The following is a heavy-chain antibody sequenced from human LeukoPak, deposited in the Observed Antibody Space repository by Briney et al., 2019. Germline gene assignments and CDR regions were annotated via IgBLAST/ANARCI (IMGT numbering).Heavy chain of an antibody. V-gene: IGHV4-34*01. J-gene: IGHJ4*02. CDR1: GGSFSGYY. CDR2: INHSGST. CDR3: ARGRGYYYDSSGLNY. D-gene: IGHD3-22*01. Sequence: SETLPLTCAVYGGSFSGYYWSWIRQPPGKGLEWIGEINHSGSTNYNPSLKSRVTISVDTSKNQFSLKLSSVTAADTAVYYCARGRGYYYDSSGLNYWGQGTLVTVSS.